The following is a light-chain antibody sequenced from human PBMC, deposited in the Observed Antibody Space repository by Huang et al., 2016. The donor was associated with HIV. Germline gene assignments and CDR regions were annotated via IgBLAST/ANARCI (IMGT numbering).Light chain of an antibody. CDR1: QSVSSN. V-gene: IGKV3-15*01. J-gene: IGKJ1*01. CDR2: DAS. CDR3: QQYNAWPPWT. Sequence: EIVMTQSPATLSVSPGERATLSCRASQSVSSNLAWYQQKPGQAPRLLIYDASTRATGVPARFSGSGSGTEFTLTISSLQSEDLAVYYCQQYNAWPPWTFGQGTKVDIK.